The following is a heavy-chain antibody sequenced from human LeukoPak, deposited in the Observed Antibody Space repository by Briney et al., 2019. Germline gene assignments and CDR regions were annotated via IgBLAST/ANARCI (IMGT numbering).Heavy chain of an antibody. J-gene: IGHJ5*02. D-gene: IGHD5-24*01. CDR3: ARGGHGDADQ. CDR1: GFTFSDYY. V-gene: IGHV3-11*05. Sequence: PGGSLRLSCAASGFTFSDYYMSWSRQAPGKGLEWLSYISPSTTHTSYADSVKGRFTISRDNANNLLFLQMNSLRAEDTAVYYCARGGHGDADQWGQGTLVTVSS. CDR2: ISPSTTHT.